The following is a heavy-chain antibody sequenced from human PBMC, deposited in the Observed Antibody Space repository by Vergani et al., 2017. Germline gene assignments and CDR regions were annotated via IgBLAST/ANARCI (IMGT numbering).Heavy chain of an antibody. D-gene: IGHD2-15*01. V-gene: IGHV3-30*02. J-gene: IGHJ4*02. CDR1: GFTFNRYG. CDR2: VLFDGSNE. CDR3: AXDLAYCHEGSCAL. Sequence: VQLLESGGGLVQPGGSLRLSCVASGFTFNRYGMQWVRQAPGKGLEWVAYVLFDGSNEYYADSVKGRFIVSRDNSNDALYLQMNSLRTDDTAVYYCAXDLAYCHEGSCALWGQGSVVTVSS.